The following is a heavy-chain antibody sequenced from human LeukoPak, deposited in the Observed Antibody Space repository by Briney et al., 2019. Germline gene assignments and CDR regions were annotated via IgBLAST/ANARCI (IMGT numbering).Heavy chain of an antibody. V-gene: IGHV3-23*01. D-gene: IGHD3-3*01. CDR1: GFTISNYG. CDR2: ISGSGGST. CDR3: AKTHYDFWRQFDY. Sequence: GGSLRLSCAASGFTISNYGMSWVRQAPGKGLEWVSTISGSGGSTYYADSEKGRFTISRDNSKNTLYLQMNSLRAEDTAVYYCAKTHYDFWRQFDYWGQGTLVTVSS. J-gene: IGHJ4*02.